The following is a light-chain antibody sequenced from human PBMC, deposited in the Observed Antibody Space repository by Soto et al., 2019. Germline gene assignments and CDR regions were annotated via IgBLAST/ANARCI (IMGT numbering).Light chain of an antibody. CDR1: RGIRDA. V-gene: IGKV1-17*01. CDR3: LQHSDYTFT. CDR2: SAS. J-gene: IGKJ2*01. Sequence: DIQMTQSPSSLSASVGDRVTITCRASRGIRDALGWYQQKAGKVPKRLIYSASSLQRGVPSRFSGSGSETEFSLTISSLQPEDFATYFCLQHSDYTFTFGQGTRLE.